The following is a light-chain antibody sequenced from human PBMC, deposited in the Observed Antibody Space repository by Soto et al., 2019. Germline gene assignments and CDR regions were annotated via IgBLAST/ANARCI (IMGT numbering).Light chain of an antibody. Sequence: QSVLTQPPSVSGAPGQRVTISCTGSSSNIGAGYNVHWYQQVPGTAPKLLIYGDSNRPSGVPDRFSGSKSGTSASLAITGLHAEDEADYYCQSYDSSLSGWLFGGGTKLTVL. CDR2: GDS. CDR1: SSNIGAGYN. V-gene: IGLV1-40*01. CDR3: QSYDSSLSGWL. J-gene: IGLJ3*02.